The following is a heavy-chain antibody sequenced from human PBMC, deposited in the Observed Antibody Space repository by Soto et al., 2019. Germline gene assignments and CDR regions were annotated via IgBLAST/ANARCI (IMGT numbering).Heavy chain of an antibody. J-gene: IGHJ3*02. CDR3: ALTERGYCYGYGAFDI. CDR2: IYPGDSDT. D-gene: IGHD5-18*01. V-gene: IGHV5-51*03. Sequence: EVQLVQSGAEVKKPGESLKISCKGSGYSFTSYWIGWVRQMPGKGLEWMGIIYPGDSDTRYSPSFQGQVTISADKSISTDYLQWSSLKASDTAMYYCALTERGYCYGYGAFDIWGQGTMVTVSS. CDR1: GYSFTSYW.